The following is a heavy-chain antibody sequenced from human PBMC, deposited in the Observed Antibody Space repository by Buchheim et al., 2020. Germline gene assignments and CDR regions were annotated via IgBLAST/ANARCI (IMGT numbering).Heavy chain of an antibody. CDR2: IKSKTAGETT. J-gene: IGHJ4*02. CDR3: ITGVVGAPYTFF. Sequence: EVQLVESGGGLVKPGGCLRLSCAASGFTFSDVWMSWVRQAPGKGLEWVGRIKSKTAGETTDYAEPVKGRFSISRDGSKNTPYLQMSSLRTEDTAVYFCITGVVGAPYTFFWGQGTL. V-gene: IGHV3-15*01. D-gene: IGHD2-15*01. CDR1: GFTFSDVW.